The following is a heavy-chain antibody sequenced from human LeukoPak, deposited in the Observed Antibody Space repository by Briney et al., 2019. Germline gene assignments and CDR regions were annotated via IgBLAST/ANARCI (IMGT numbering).Heavy chain of an antibody. V-gene: IGHV1-18*01. J-gene: IGHJ3*02. Sequence: ASVKVSCKAFDSTFTSQGFSWVRQAPGQGLEWMGWISAYNGNTRFARKLQDRVSMTTDTSTTTAYMELRSLTSGDTATYYCARDSTLCRGTNCYQNDPFDIWGQGTMVTVSS. CDR1: DSTFTSQG. CDR2: ISAYNGNT. CDR3: ARDSTLCRGTNCYQNDPFDI. D-gene: IGHD2-2*01.